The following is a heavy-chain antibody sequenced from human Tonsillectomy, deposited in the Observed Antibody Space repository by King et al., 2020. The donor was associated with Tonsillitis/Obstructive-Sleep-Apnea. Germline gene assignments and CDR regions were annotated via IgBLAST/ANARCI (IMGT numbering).Heavy chain of an antibody. CDR2: ISSSSSYT. CDR3: ASPPIDSSSHEPYYMDV. Sequence: VQLVESGGGLVKPGGSLRLSCAASGFTFSDYYMSWIRQAPGKGLEWVSYISSSSSYTDYADSVKGRFTISRDNAKNSLYLQMNSLRAEDTAVYYCASPPIDSSSHEPYYMDVWGKGTTVTVSS. D-gene: IGHD6-6*01. V-gene: IGHV3-11*05. CDR1: GFTFSDYY. J-gene: IGHJ6*03.